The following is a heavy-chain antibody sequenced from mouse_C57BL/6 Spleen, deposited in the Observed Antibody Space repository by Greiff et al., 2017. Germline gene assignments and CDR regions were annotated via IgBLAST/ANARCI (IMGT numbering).Heavy chain of an antibody. CDR3: ATYSPFAY. CDR2: ISSGSSTI. V-gene: IGHV5-17*01. D-gene: IGHD2-12*01. CDR1: GFTFSDYG. J-gene: IGHJ3*01. Sequence: EVQGVESGGGLVKPGGSLTLSCAASGFTFSDYGMHWVRQAPEKGLEWVAYISSGSSTIYYADTVKGRFTISRDNAKNTLFLQMTSLRSEDTAMYYCATYSPFAYWGQGTLVTVSA.